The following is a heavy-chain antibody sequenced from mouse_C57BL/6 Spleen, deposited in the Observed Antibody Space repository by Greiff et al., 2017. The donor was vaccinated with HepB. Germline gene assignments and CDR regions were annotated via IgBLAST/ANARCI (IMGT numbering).Heavy chain of an antibody. Sequence: QVQLKQSGAELARPGASVKLSCKASGYTFTSYGISWVKQRTGQGLEWIGEIYPRSGNTYYNEKFKGKATLTADKSSSTAYMELRSLTSEDSAVYFCARSGANWVLRDYWGQGTTLTVSS. J-gene: IGHJ2*01. CDR2: IYPRSGNT. V-gene: IGHV1-81*01. CDR3: ARSGANWVLRDY. D-gene: IGHD4-1*01. CDR1: GYTFTSYG.